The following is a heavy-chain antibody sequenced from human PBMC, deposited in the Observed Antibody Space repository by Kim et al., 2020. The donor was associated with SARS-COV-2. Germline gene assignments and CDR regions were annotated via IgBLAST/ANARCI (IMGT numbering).Heavy chain of an antibody. Sequence: SVKVSCKASGFTFTSSAVQCVRQARGQRLEWIGWIVVGSGNTNYAQKVQERVTITRDMSTSTAYMELSSLRSEDTAVYYCAADPLHSGYVPYYYGMDVWGQGTPVTVSS. V-gene: IGHV1-58*01. CDR1: GFTFTSSA. CDR2: IVVGSGNT. J-gene: IGHJ6*02. D-gene: IGHD5-12*01. CDR3: AADPLHSGYVPYYYGMDV.